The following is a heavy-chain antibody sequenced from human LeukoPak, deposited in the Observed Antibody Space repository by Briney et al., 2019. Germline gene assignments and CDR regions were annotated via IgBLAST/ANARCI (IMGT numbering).Heavy chain of an antibody. CDR3: ARRTFYSYGPFDY. J-gene: IGHJ4*02. D-gene: IGHD5-18*01. CDR2: INHSGST. CDR1: GGSFTDYY. V-gene: IGHV4-34*01. Sequence: SETLSLTCAVYGGSFTDYYWSWIRQPPGKGLEWIGEINHSGSTNYNPSLKSRVTISVDTSKNQFSLKLTPVTAADTAVYYCARRTFYSYGPFDYWGRGPRVTVSS.